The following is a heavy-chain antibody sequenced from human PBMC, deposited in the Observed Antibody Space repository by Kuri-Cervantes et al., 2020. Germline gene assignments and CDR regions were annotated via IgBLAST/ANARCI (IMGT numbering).Heavy chain of an antibody. CDR2: IYPGDSDT. Sequence: GGSLRLSCKGSGYSFTSYWIGWVRQMPGKGLEWMGIIYPGDSDTRYSPSLQGQVTISADKSISTAYLQWSSLKASDTAMYYCARRDSSSWLVDYWGQGTLVTVSS. V-gene: IGHV5-51*01. CDR1: GYSFTSYW. J-gene: IGHJ4*02. D-gene: IGHD6-13*01. CDR3: ARRDSSSWLVDY.